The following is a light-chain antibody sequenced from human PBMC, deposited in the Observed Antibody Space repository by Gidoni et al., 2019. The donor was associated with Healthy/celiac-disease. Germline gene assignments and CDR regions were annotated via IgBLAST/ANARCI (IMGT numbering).Light chain of an antibody. CDR1: SSDVVGYNY. J-gene: IGLJ1*01. V-gene: IGLV2-14*01. Sequence: QFALTQPDSVSGSPGQSITLSCTGTSSDVVGYNYVSWYQPHPGKAPKLMIYEVSNRPSGVSNRFSGSKSGNTASLTISGLQAEDEADYYCSSYTSGSTRVFGTGTKVTVL. CDR2: EVS. CDR3: SSYTSGSTRV.